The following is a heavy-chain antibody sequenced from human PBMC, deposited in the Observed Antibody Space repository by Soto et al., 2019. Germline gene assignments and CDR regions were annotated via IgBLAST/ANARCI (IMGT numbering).Heavy chain of an antibody. D-gene: IGHD3-22*01. CDR1: GGTFSSYA. Sequence: QVQLVQSGAEVKKPGSSVKVSCKASGGTFSSYAISWVRQAPGQGLEWMGGIIPIFGTANYAQKFQGRVTITADESTSTAYMERSSLRSEDTAVYYCARARYYYDSSGYYMPYNYFDYWGQGTLVTVSS. J-gene: IGHJ4*02. CDR2: IIPIFGTA. V-gene: IGHV1-69*01. CDR3: ARARYYYDSSGYYMPYNYFDY.